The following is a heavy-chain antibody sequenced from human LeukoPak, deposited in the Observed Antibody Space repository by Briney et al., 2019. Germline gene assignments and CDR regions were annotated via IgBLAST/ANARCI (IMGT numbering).Heavy chain of an antibody. CDR1: GLTFSSHW. V-gene: IGHV3-74*01. J-gene: IGHJ6*02. D-gene: IGHD3-22*01. CDR3: AGPYYYDSSGYYPDYYYYGMDV. Sequence: PGGSLRLSCAASGLTFSSHWMHWVRQAPGKGLVWVSRITNDGSSTTYADSVKGRFTISRDNAKNSLYLQMNSLRAEDTAVYYCAGPYYYDSSGYYPDYYYYGMDVWGQGTTVTVSS. CDR2: ITNDGSST.